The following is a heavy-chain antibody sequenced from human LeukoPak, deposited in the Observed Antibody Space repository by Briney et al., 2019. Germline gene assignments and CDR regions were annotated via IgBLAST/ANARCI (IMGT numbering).Heavy chain of an antibody. V-gene: IGHV3-11*04. J-gene: IGHJ6*04. CDR1: GFTFSDYY. Sequence: EGSLRLSCAASGFTFSDYYMSWIRQAPGKGLEWVSYISSSGSTIYYADSVKGRFTISRDNAKSSLYLQMNSLRAEDTAVYYCARDRFSGSYPLDVWGKGTTVTVSS. CDR2: ISSSGSTI. D-gene: IGHD1-26*01. CDR3: ARDRFSGSYPLDV.